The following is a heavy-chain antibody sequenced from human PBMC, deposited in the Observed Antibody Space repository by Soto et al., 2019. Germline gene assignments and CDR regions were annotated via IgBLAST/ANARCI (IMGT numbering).Heavy chain of an antibody. CDR2: ISYDGSNK. Sequence: QVQLVESGGGVVQPGRSLRLSCAASGFTFSSYGMHWVRQAPGKGLEWVAVISYDGSNKYYADSVKGRFTISRDNSKNTLYLQMNSLRAEDTAVYYCAKNMIHAGVVVITRSAFDIWGQGTMVTVSS. J-gene: IGHJ3*02. V-gene: IGHV3-30*18. D-gene: IGHD3-22*01. CDR1: GFTFSSYG. CDR3: AKNMIHAGVVVITRSAFDI.